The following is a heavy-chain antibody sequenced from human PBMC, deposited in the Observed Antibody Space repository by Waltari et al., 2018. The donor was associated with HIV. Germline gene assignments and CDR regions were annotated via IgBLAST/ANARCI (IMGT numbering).Heavy chain of an antibody. CDR3: THSPGDCSGTDCASYGVYV. CDR1: GFSLTTSGVS. D-gene: IGHD2-2*03. Sequence: QITLKESGPTLVKPPQTLTLTCTFSGFSLTTSGVSVGWIRQPPGEALEWVKIIYWNYDKQYSQPLASRRTITKDTPKNQVVLTKTNMDPVYTATYDLTHSPGDCSGTDCASYGVYVWGQGTTVTVSS. J-gene: IGHJ6*02. CDR2: IYWNYDK. V-gene: IGHV2-5*01.